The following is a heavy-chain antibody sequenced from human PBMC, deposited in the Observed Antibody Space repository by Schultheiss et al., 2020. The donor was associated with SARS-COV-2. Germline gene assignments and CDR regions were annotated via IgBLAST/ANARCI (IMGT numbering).Heavy chain of an antibody. D-gene: IGHD6-19*01. Sequence: GESLKISCAASGFTFSSYAMSWVRQAPGKGLEWVAVIWYDGSNKYYADSVKGRFTISRDNSKNTLYLQMNSLRAEDTAVYYCARVMAGPDAFDIWGQGTTVTVSS. V-gene: IGHV3-33*08. CDR3: ARVMAGPDAFDI. CDR2: IWYDGSNK. CDR1: GFTFSSYA. J-gene: IGHJ3*02.